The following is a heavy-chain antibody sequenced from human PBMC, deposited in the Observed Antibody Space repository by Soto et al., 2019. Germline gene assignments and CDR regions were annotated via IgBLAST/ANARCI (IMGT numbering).Heavy chain of an antibody. CDR2: ISFDGSNK. D-gene: IGHD5-12*01. J-gene: IGHJ4*02. CDR1: GFTLNSYG. V-gene: IGHV3-30*18. CDR3: AKGVQPWLGVADY. Sequence: QVQLVESGGGVVQPGKSLRLSCAASGFTLNSYGMHWVRQAPGKGLEWVAIISFDGSNKYYADSVKGRFTISRDNAKNTLYLQMNSLRAEDTAVYYCAKGVQPWLGVADYWGQGTLVTVSS.